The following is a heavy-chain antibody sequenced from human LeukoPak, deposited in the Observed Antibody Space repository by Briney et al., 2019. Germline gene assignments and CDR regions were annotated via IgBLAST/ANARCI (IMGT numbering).Heavy chain of an antibody. CDR1: GFIFSSYA. Sequence: GGSLRLSCAASGFIFSSYAMSWVRQAPGKGLEWVSSISGSGGRIDYADSVKGRFTISRDNSKNTLSLQMNSLTAEDTAVYYCAKNPRLEGWIYFDSWGQGILVTVS. J-gene: IGHJ4*02. CDR3: AKNPRLEGWIYFDS. CDR2: ISGSGGRI. V-gene: IGHV3-23*01. D-gene: IGHD1-1*01.